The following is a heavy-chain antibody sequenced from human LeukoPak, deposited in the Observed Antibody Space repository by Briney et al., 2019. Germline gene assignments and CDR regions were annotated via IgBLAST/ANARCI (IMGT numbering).Heavy chain of an antibody. CDR3: VRENWFIAN. J-gene: IGHJ4*02. V-gene: IGHV1-2*06. CDR2: IVPKSGDT. CDR1: GYKFTDKH. Sequence: ASATVSCKASGYKFTDKHLHWVRQAAGLGLEWMGRIVPKSGDTNYAQQFQGRVTMTRDTSINTAYMELSRLTSDDTAVYFCVRENWFIANWGQGTQVTVSS. D-gene: IGHD3-9*01.